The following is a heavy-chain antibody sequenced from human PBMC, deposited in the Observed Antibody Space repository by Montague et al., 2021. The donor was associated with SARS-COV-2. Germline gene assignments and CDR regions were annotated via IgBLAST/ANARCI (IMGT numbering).Heavy chain of an antibody. CDR2: IDWDDDK. J-gene: IGHJ4*02. V-gene: IGHV2-70*11. CDR1: GFSLSTSGMC. Sequence: PALVKPTQTLTLTCTFSGFSLSTSGMCVSWIRQPPGKALEWLARIDWDDDKYYSTSLKTRLTISKDTSKNQVVLTMVNMDPVDTATYCCARASLAWLDYWGQGTLVTVSS. CDR3: ARASLAWLDY. D-gene: IGHD5-24*01.